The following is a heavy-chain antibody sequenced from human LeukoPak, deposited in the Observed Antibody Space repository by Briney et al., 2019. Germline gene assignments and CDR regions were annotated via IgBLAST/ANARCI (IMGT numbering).Heavy chain of an antibody. CDR2: VSYSGNT. V-gene: IGHV4-59*08. Sequence: PSETLSLTCSVSGGSISNYYWSWIRQPAGKGLEWIAYVSYSGNTNYNPSLNSRVTMSVDTSKNQFSLKLTSVTAADTAVYYCARPNSSGWSYWYFDLWGRGTLVTVSS. CDR3: ARPNSSGWSYWYFDL. D-gene: IGHD6-19*01. J-gene: IGHJ2*01. CDR1: GGSISNYY.